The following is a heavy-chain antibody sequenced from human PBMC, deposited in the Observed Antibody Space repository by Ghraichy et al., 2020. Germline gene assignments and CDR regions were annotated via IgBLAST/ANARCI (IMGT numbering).Heavy chain of an antibody. V-gene: IGHV4-61*01. CDR1: GGSVSSGSHY. CDR3: ARVPFSWNFDY. Sequence: SETLSLTCSVSGGSVSSGSHYWSWIRQPPGKGLEWIGYIYYSGSTNYNPSLKSRVTISVDTSKNQFSLKLSSVTAADTAVYYCARVPFSWNFDYWGQGTLVTVSS. CDR2: IYYSGST. J-gene: IGHJ4*02. D-gene: IGHD6-13*01.